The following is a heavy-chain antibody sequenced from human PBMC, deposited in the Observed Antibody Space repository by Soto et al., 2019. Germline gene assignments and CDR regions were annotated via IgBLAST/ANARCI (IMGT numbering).Heavy chain of an antibody. CDR3: ARVGLVTIFGVVIKGAFDI. CDR1: GFTFSSYE. J-gene: IGHJ3*02. D-gene: IGHD3-3*01. CDR2: ISSSGSTI. V-gene: IGHV3-48*03. Sequence: PGGSLRLSCAASGFTFSSYEMNWVRQAPGKGLEWVSYISSSGSTIYYADSVKGRFTISRDNAKNSLYLQMNSLRAEDTAVYYCARVGLVTIFGVVIKGAFDIWGQGTMVTVSS.